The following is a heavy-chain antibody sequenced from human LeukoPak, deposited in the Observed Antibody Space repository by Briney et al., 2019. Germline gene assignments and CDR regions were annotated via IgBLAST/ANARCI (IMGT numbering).Heavy chain of an antibody. CDR3: ARHTSITLRPYYFDC. Sequence: GGSLRLSCAASGFTFSSYAMSWVRQAPGKGLEWVSGISGRGGSTDYADSVKGRFTMSRDNSKNTLSLQMNSLRAEDTALYYCARHTSITLRPYYFDCWGQGTLVTVSS. V-gene: IGHV3-23*01. CDR2: ISGRGGST. J-gene: IGHJ4*02. CDR1: GFTFSSYA. D-gene: IGHD3-10*01.